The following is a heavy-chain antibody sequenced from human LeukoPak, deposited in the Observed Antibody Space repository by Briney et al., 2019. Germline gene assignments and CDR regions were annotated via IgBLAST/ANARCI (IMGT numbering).Heavy chain of an antibody. V-gene: IGHV3-23*01. D-gene: IGHD3-10*01. CDR1: GFTFSSYA. Sequence: PGGSLRLSCAASGFTFSSYAMSWVRQAPGKGLEWVSAIRGGAGSTYFADSVKGRFPISRDNSTTTMYLQMNSLRAEDTAVYYCAIVSWYCYGSGSYSDYWGQGTLVTVSS. CDR3: AIVSWYCYGSGSYSDY. J-gene: IGHJ4*02. CDR2: IRGGAGST.